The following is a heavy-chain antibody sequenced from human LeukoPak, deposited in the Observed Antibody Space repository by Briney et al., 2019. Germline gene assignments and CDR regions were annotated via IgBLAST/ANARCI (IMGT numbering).Heavy chain of an antibody. J-gene: IGHJ4*02. V-gene: IGHV4-4*07. Sequence: SETLSLTCDVSGGSVRSYWWGWVRQPAGKGLEWLGRIYSTGSTRFNPSPKSRLTLSIDTSTNQFSLKLTSATAADTAVYFCARQGYTVSYYFLDYWSQGTLVTVSS. CDR3: ARQGYTVSYYFLDY. CDR2: IYSTGST. D-gene: IGHD1-26*01. CDR1: GGSVRSYW.